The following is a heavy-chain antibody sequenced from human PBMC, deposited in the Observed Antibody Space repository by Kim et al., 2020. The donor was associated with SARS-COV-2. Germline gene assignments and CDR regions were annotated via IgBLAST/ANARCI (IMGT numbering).Heavy chain of an antibody. Sequence: NLSLKSRVNISVVTSKNQFSLKLSSVTAADTAVYYCARVFYGAGPTNFDYWGQGTLVTVSS. D-gene: IGHD4-17*01. J-gene: IGHJ4*02. CDR3: ARVFYGAGPTNFDY. V-gene: IGHV4-59*01.